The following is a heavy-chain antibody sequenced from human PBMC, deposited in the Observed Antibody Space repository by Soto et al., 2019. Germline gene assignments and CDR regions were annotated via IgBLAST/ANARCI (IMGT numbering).Heavy chain of an antibody. CDR2: IYHSGST. J-gene: IGHJ3*02. V-gene: IGHV4-4*02. CDR1: GGSIRSRNW. D-gene: IGHD3-9*01. CDR3: ATHYILTGFYALFI. Sequence: QVQLQESGPGLVKPSGTLSLTCAVAGGSIRSRNWWNWVRQPPGKGLEWIGKIYHSGSTNYNASLKSRVSISVDKSKNQFSLKLSSVTAAFTGVYYSATHYILTGFYALFIWGQGKMVTVSS.